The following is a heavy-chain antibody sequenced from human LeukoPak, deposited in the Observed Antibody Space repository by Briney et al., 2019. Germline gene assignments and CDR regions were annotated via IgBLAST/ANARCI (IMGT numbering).Heavy chain of an antibody. V-gene: IGHV4-39*01. CDR2: IYYSGTT. CDR3: GRQRAGATDY. J-gene: IGHJ4*02. Sequence: AETLSLTCTVSVGSISSSSYYWGWIRQPPGKGLEWIGTIYYSGTTSYNPSLKSRVTMSVDTSKNQFSLELSSVPAADTGVYYCGRQRAGATDYWGQGTLVTVSS. D-gene: IGHD1-26*01. CDR1: VGSISSSSYY.